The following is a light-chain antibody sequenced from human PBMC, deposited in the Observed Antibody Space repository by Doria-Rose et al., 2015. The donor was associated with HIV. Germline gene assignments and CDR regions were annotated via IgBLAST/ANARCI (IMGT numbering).Light chain of an antibody. CDR3: QQSYSTPLT. V-gene: IGKV1-39*01. CDR1: QSTGSF. Sequence: IQPPSSLSASVGDRVTITCRASQSTGSFLNWYQQKPGKAPKLLIYAASSLQNRVPSRFSGSGSGTDFTLTISSLQPEDFATYFCQQSYSTPLTFGGGTKVEIK. CDR2: AAS. J-gene: IGKJ4*01.